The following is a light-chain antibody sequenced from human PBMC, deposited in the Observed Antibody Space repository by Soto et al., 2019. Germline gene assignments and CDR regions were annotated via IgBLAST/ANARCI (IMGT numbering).Light chain of an antibody. CDR2: GAS. J-gene: IGKJ1*01. Sequence: EIVLTQSPGTLSLSPGERATLSCRASQSVSSSYLAWYQQKPGQAPRLLIYGASTRATAIPARFSGSGSETEFTLTISSLQSEDSAVYYCQQYNNWPPWTFGQGTKVDIK. V-gene: IGKV3-15*01. CDR3: QQYNNWPPWT. CDR1: QSVSSSY.